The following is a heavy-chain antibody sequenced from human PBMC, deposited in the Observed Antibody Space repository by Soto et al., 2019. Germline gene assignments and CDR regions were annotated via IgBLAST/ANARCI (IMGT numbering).Heavy chain of an antibody. V-gene: IGHV1-69*13. D-gene: IGHD2-15*01. J-gene: IGHJ5*02. CDR3: ARDLDCSGGSCYANNWFDP. CDR1: GGTFSSYA. Sequence: SVKVSCKASGGTFSSYAISWVRQAPGQGLEWMGGIIPIFGTANYAQKFQGRVTITADESTSTAYMELSSLRSEDTAVYYCARDLDCSGGSCYANNWFDPWGQGTLVTVSS. CDR2: IIPIFGTA.